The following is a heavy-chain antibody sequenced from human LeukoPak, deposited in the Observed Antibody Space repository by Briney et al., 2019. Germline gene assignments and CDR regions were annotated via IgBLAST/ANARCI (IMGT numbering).Heavy chain of an antibody. J-gene: IGHJ6*03. CDR2: MNPSSGHT. V-gene: IGHV1-8*01. CDR1: GYTFTSYH. Sequence: GASVKVSCKASGYTFTSYHIDWVRQAAGQGPEWMGWMNPSSGHTGYAQNLQGRVTMTRDTSINTAYMELSSLRSEDTAVYYCARVPPSYYYYYMDVWGKGTTVTVSS. CDR3: ARVPPSYYYYYMDV.